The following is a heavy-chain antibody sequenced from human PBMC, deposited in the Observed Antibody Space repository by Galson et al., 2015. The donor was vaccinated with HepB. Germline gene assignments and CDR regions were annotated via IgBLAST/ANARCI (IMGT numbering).Heavy chain of an antibody. V-gene: IGHV3-64D*06. Sequence: SLRLSCAASGFTFSNYAMHWVRQAPGKGLEYASAISSNGGSTYYADSVKGRFTISRDNSKNTLYLQMSSLRAEDTAVYYCVKDLQYQLLFGRHYFDYWGQGTLVTVSS. CDR1: GFTFSNYA. CDR3: VKDLQYQLLFGRHYFDY. D-gene: IGHD2-2*01. CDR2: ISSNGGST. J-gene: IGHJ4*02.